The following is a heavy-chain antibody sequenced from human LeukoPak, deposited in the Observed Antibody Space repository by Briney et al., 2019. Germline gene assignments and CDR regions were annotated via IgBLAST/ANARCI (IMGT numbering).Heavy chain of an antibody. J-gene: IGHJ3*02. CDR2: INPSGGST. D-gene: IGHD5-24*01. V-gene: IGHV1-46*01. Sequence: ASVKVSCKASGYTFTSYYMHWVRQAPGQGLEWMGIINPSGGSTSYAQKFQGRVTMTRDTSTSTVYMELSSLRSEDTAVYYCARDRRDGYKDRDAFDIWGQGTMVTVSS. CDR3: ARDRRDGYKDRDAFDI. CDR1: GYTFTSYY.